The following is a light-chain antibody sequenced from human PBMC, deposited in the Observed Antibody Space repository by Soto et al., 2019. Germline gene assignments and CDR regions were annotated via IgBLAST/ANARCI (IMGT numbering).Light chain of an antibody. CDR1: GSVVGGSNY. J-gene: IGLJ2*01. Sequence: QSALTQPRSVSGSPGQSVTISCTGTGSVVGGSNYVSWYQQHPGKTPKLMIYDVTKRPSGVPDRFSGSKSGNTASLTISGLQAEDEADYYCCSYAGSYTLLFGGGTKLTVL. CDR2: DVT. CDR3: CSYAGSYTLL. V-gene: IGLV2-11*01.